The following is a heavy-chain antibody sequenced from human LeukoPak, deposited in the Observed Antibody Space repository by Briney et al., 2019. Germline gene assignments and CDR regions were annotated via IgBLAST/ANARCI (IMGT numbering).Heavy chain of an antibody. V-gene: IGHV1-18*01. Sequence: GASVKVSCKASGYSFTTYGITWVRQAPGQGLEWMGWISPYNGGTNYAEKFQGRVTMTTDTSTSTAYMELRSLRSDDTAVYYCARDFYTSGSGWFDPWGQGTLVTVSS. D-gene: IGHD6-19*01. J-gene: IGHJ5*02. CDR2: ISPYNGGT. CDR3: ARDFYTSGSGWFDP. CDR1: GYSFTTYG.